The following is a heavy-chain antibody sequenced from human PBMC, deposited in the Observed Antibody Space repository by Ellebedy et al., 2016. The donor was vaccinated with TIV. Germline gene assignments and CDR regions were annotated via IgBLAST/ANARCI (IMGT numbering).Heavy chain of an antibody. CDR1: GFTFSDYA. CDR3: ARDETGRYCSSASCYQIDY. J-gene: IGHJ4*02. Sequence: GESLKISCAASGFTFSDYAMHWVRQTPAKGLEWVAVVSHDGSNEYYAGSVKGRFTISRDNSKNALYLQMISLRAEDTAVYYCARDETGRYCSSASCYQIDYWGQGTLVTVSS. D-gene: IGHD2-2*01. CDR2: VSHDGSNE. V-gene: IGHV3-30-3*01.